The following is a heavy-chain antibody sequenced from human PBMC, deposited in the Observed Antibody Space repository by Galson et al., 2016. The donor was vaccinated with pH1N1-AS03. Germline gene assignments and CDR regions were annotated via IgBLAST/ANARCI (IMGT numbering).Heavy chain of an antibody. CDR3: TRHPRRAAGGLGGFDP. Sequence: SLRLSCAASGFSFNSYAMQWVRQAPGEGLEWVSGIRGNGDSTYYADSVKGRFTISRDNSKDMFYLQMTSLRGDDTAVYYCTRHPRRAAGGLGGFDPWGQGTLVTVSS. V-gene: IGHV3-23*01. CDR2: IRGNGDST. J-gene: IGHJ5*02. D-gene: IGHD6-13*01. CDR1: GFSFNSYA.